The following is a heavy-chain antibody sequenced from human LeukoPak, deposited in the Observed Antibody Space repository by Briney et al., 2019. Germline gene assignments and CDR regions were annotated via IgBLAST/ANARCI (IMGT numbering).Heavy chain of an antibody. J-gene: IGHJ5*02. D-gene: IGHD3-9*01. V-gene: IGHV4-30-2*01. CDR1: GGSISRGGYS. CDR3: ARAGLRYFDWPYNWFDP. CDR2: IYHSGST. Sequence: PSETLSLTCAVSGGSISRGGYSWSWIRQPPGKGLEWIGYIYHSGSTYYNPSLKSRVTISVDRSKNQFSLKLSSVTAADTAVYYCARAGLRYFDWPYNWFDPWGQGTLVTVSS.